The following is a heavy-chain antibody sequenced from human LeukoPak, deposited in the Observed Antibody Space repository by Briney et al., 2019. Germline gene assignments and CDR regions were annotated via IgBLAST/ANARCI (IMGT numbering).Heavy chain of an antibody. V-gene: IGHV3-74*01. CDR2: ITGDGSST. D-gene: IGHD2-2*01. Sequence: GGSLRLSCAASGFTFSGYWMHWVRQPPGKGLVWVSRITGDGSSTTYADSVKGRFTISRDNSKNTLYLQMNSLRAEDTAVYYCAKFVRGYCSSTSCSYFGYWGQGTLVTVSS. CDR3: AKFVRGYCSSTSCSYFGY. CDR1: GFTFSGYW. J-gene: IGHJ4*02.